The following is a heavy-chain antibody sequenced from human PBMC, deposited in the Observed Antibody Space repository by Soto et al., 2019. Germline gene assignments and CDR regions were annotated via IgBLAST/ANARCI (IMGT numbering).Heavy chain of an antibody. D-gene: IGHD6-19*01. Sequence: GASVKVSCKASGYTFTSYAMHWVRQAPGQRLEWMGWINAGNGNTKYSQKFQGRVTITRDTSASTAYMELSSLRSEDTAVYYRARGYSSGWVDYWGQGTLVTAPQ. CDR1: GYTFTSYA. J-gene: IGHJ4*02. CDR2: INAGNGNT. CDR3: ARGYSSGWVDY. V-gene: IGHV1-3*01.